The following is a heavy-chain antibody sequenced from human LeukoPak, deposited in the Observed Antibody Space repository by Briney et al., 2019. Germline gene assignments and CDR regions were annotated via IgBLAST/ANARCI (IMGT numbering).Heavy chain of an antibody. CDR3: ARGGAVAGYFDY. D-gene: IGHD6-19*01. J-gene: IGHJ4*02. V-gene: IGHV4-59*01. CDR2: IYYSGST. CDR1: GGSISSYY. Sequence: PSETLSLTCTVSGGSISSYYWSWIQQPPGKGLEWIGYIYYSGSTNYNPSLKSRVTISVDTSKNQFSLKLSSVTAADTAVYYCARGGAVAGYFDYWGQGTLVTVSS.